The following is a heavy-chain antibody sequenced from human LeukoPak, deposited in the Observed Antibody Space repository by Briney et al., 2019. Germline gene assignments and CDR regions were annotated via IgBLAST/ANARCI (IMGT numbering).Heavy chain of an antibody. CDR1: GFTYSSYI. D-gene: IGHD2-15*01. CDR3: ARGGYCSGGSCYTPYNWFDP. Sequence: GGSLRLXCAASGFTYSSYIMNWVRQAPGKGLEWVSSISSSNIYIYYADSVKGRFTISRDNAKNSLYLQMNSLRAEDTVVYYCARGGYCSGGSCYTPYNWFDPWGQGTLVTVSS. CDR2: ISSSNIYI. V-gene: IGHV3-21*01. J-gene: IGHJ5*02.